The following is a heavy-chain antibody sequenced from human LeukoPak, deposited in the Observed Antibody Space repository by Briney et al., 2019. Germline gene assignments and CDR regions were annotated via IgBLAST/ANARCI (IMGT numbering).Heavy chain of an antibody. CDR1: GGTFSSYA. J-gene: IGHJ6*03. CDR2: IIPIFGTA. D-gene: IGHD4-17*01. Sequence: ASVKVSCKASGGTFSSYAISWVRQAPGQGLEWMGGIIPIFGTANYAQKFQGRVTITTDESTSTAYMELSSLRSEDTAVYYCARRSHGDYDNYYYMDVWAKGPRSPSP. CDR3: ARRSHGDYDNYYYMDV. V-gene: IGHV1-69*05.